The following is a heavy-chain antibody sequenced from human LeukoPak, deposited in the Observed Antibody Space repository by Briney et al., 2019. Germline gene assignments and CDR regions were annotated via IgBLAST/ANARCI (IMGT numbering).Heavy chain of an antibody. V-gene: IGHV4-39*07. J-gene: IGHJ5*02. CDR1: GDSISSSSSY. D-gene: IGHD3-9*01. Sequence: SETLSLTCSVSGDSISSSSSYWGWIRQPPGKGLEWIGEINHSGSTNYNPSLKSRVTISVDTSKNQFSLKLSSVTAADTAVYYCARRNPLRYFDWLPREPISNWFDPWGQGTLVTVSS. CDR2: INHSGST. CDR3: ARRNPLRYFDWLPREPISNWFDP.